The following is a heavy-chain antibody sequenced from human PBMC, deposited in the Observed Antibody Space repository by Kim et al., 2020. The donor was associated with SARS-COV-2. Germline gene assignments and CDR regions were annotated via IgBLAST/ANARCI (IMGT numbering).Heavy chain of an antibody. V-gene: IGHV3-7*01. CDR3: ARDRETSGSFWGYEAFD. CDR1: GFTFSRSW. J-gene: IGHJ3*02. CDR2: MNHDGSQI. D-gene: IGHD1-26*01. Sequence: GGSLRLSCAASGFTFSRSWMGWVRQSPGKGLEWVANMNHDGSQIYYVDSVRGRFTISRDNAKNSLYLQMTSLRSEDTALYYCARDRETSGSFWGYEAFD.